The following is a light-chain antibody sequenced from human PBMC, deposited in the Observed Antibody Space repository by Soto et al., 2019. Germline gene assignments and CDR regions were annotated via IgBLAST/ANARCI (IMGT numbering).Light chain of an antibody. CDR3: MQGTHWPST. CDR1: QSLVHSDGIAY. V-gene: IGKV2-30*02. CDR2: KVS. J-gene: IGKJ5*01. Sequence: DVVMTRSPLSLPVTPGQPASISCRSNQSLVHSDGIAYFSWFQQRPGRSQRRXIYKVSNRDSGVPARFSGSGSGTDVARKISRVEAEDVGVYYCMQGTHWPSTFGQGTRLEIK.